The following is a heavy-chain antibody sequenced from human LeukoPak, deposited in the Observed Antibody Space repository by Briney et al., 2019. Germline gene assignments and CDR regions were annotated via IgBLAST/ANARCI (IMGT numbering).Heavy chain of an antibody. CDR1: GITFTNAW. Sequence: GGSLRLSCAASGITFTNAWMSWVRQAPGKGLEWVGRVKTRGDGGAADYAAPVEGRFTISRDDSIKTVYLQMNSLKTEDTAVYFCARFFEVYWNDRNYFDYWGQGTLVTVSS. J-gene: IGHJ4*02. D-gene: IGHD1-1*01. V-gene: IGHV3-15*01. CDR2: VKTRGDGGAA. CDR3: ARFFEVYWNDRNYFDY.